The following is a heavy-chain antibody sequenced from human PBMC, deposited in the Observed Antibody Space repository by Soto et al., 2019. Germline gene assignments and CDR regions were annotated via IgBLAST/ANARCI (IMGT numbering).Heavy chain of an antibody. CDR3: AKDEYYYSRSGYYIFDS. Sequence: PGGSLRLSCEVCGFTFSAYGMHWVRQAPGKGLEWVAAIPHDGTNKNYGDSVKGRFTTSRDNSKKTLYLQMNSLRPEDTALYYCAKDEYYYSRSGYYIFDSWGQGTLVTVSS. CDR1: GFTFSAYG. D-gene: IGHD3-22*01. CDR2: IPHDGTNK. V-gene: IGHV3-30*18. J-gene: IGHJ4*02.